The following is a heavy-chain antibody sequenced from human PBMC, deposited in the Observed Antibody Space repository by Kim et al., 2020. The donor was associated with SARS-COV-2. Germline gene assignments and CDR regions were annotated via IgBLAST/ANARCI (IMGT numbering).Heavy chain of an antibody. V-gene: IGHV4-4*02. CDR2: IYHSGST. D-gene: IGHD6-19*01. CDR1: GVSISSSNW. CDR3: ARDFAGEQWNRFDP. J-gene: IGHJ5*02. Sequence: SETLSLTCAVSGVSISSSNWWSWVRQPPGKGLEWIGEIYHSGSTNYNPSLKSRLTISVDKSKNQFSLIVSFVTAADTAVYYCARDFAGEQWNRFDPWGQGTLVTVSS.